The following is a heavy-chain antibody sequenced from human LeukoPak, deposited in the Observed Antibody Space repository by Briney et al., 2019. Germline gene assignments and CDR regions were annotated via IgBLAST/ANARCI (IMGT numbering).Heavy chain of an antibody. V-gene: IGHV3-23*01. CDR1: GFTFSSYD. CDR3: AKGEGATGTTGFDY. Sequence: GGSLRLSCAGSGFTFSSYDMSWVRQAPGKGLEWVSALSGSGGSTYYADSVKGRSTISRDNSKNTLYLQMNSLRAEDTAVYYCAKGEGATGTTGFDYWGQGTLVTVSS. CDR2: LSGSGGST. J-gene: IGHJ4*02. D-gene: IGHD1-1*01.